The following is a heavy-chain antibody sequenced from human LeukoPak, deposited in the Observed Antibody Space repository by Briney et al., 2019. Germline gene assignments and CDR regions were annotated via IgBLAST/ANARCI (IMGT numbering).Heavy chain of an antibody. Sequence: SETLSLTCSVSGGSISSYYWCWIRQPAGKGLEWIGRIKNSGNTNYNPSLESRVTLSLDTSKNQFSLNLSSVTAADTAVYYCARAPLYSGGSGWSIYYFYAMDVWGQGTTVTVSS. CDR2: IKNSGNT. CDR1: GGSISSYY. CDR3: ARAPLYSGGSGWSIYYFYAMDV. J-gene: IGHJ6*02. V-gene: IGHV4-4*07. D-gene: IGHD6-19*01.